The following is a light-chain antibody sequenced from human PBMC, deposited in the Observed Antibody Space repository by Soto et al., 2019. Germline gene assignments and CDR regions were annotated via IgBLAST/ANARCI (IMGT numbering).Light chain of an antibody. CDR2: GAS. J-gene: IGKJ1*01. V-gene: IGKV1D-13*01. CDR3: QQFNNYPPT. Sequence: AIPLTQSPSSLSASVGDRVTITCRASQGISTDVAWYQQKPGRAPKLLIYGASSLESGVPSTFSGSGSGTDFTLTISSLQPEDFAAYYCQQFNNYPPTFGQGTKVEIK. CDR1: QGISTD.